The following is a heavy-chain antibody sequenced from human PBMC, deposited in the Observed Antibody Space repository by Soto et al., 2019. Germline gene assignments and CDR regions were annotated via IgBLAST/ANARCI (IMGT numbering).Heavy chain of an antibody. CDR2: IYTSGST. CDR3: ARPCSSNGWYDV. V-gene: IGHV4-4*07. CDR1: GGSISSYY. Sequence: PSETLSLTCTVSGGSISSYYWSWIRQPAGNELERIGRIYTSGSTNYIPPLKRRGTMSVDTSNNQSSMKLSSVKDGETALYFCARPCSSNGWYDV. D-gene: IGHD2-2*01. J-gene: IGHJ3*01.